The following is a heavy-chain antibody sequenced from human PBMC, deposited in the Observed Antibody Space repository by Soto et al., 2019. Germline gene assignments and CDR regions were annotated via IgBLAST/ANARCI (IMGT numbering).Heavy chain of an antibody. V-gene: IGHV1-2*04. Sequence: QVQLVQSGAEVKKPGASMKVSCKASGYTFTGQYIHWVRQAPGQGLEWMGWINPNSGGTNYAQKFQGWVTMTRDTSISTVYMELSRLRSDDTAVYYCARGYCSSTSCHFDYWGQGTLVTVSS. J-gene: IGHJ4*02. D-gene: IGHD2-2*01. CDR2: INPNSGGT. CDR3: ARGYCSSTSCHFDY. CDR1: GYTFTGQY.